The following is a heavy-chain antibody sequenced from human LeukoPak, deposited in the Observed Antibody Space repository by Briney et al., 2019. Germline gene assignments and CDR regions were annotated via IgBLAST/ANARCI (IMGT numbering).Heavy chain of an antibody. CDR1: GGSFSGYY. D-gene: IGHD1-26*01. J-gene: IGHJ4*02. CDR2: INHSGST. Sequence: SETLSLTCAVYGGSFSGYYWSWIRQPPGKGLEWIGEINHSGSTNYNPSLKSRVTISVDTSKNQFSLKLSSVTAADTAVYYCASRYSGSYSAGEPDGYCFDYWGQGTLVTVSS. V-gene: IGHV4-34*01. CDR3: ASRYSGSYSAGEPDGYCFDY.